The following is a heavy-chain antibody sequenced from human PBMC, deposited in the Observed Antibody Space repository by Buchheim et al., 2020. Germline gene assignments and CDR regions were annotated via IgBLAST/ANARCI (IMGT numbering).Heavy chain of an antibody. Sequence: QVQLVESGGGVVQPGRSLRLSCAASGFTFSSYAMHWVRQAPGKGLEWVAVISYDGSNKYYADSVKGRFTISRDNSKKTLYLQMNSLRAEDTAVYYCARRYYDSSGYYSPFDYWGQGTL. CDR1: GFTFSSYA. CDR3: ARRYYDSSGYYSPFDY. CDR2: ISYDGSNK. V-gene: IGHV3-30*04. D-gene: IGHD3-22*01. J-gene: IGHJ4*02.